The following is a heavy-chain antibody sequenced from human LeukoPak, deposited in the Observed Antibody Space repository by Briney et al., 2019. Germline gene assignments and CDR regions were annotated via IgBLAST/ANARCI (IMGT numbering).Heavy chain of an antibody. CDR1: GFTFSNAW. V-gene: IGHV3-15*01. CDR3: TTEVGATAKG. CDR2: IKTKSEGGTT. D-gene: IGHD1-26*01. Sequence: GGSLRLSCAASGFTFSNAWMIWVRQAPGKGLEWVGRIKTKSEGGTTDCAAPVKGRFTIARDDSKNTLYLQMNSLKSEDPGVYYCTTEVGATAKGWGQGTLVTVSS. J-gene: IGHJ4*02.